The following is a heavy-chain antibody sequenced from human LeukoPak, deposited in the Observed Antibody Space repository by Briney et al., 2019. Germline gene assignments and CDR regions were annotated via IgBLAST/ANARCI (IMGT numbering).Heavy chain of an antibody. J-gene: IGHJ5*02. D-gene: IGHD3-10*01. Sequence: PSETLSLTCTVSGGSISSYYWSWIRQPPGKGLEWIGYIYYSGSTNYNPSLKSRVTISVDTSKNQFSLKLSSVTAADTAVYYCARARRGTQNWFDPWGQGTLVTVSS. CDR3: ARARRGTQNWFDP. V-gene: IGHV4-59*01. CDR1: GGSISSYY. CDR2: IYYSGST.